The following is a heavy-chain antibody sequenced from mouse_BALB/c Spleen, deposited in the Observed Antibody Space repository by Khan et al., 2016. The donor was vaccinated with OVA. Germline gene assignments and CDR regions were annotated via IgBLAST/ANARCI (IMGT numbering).Heavy chain of an antibody. J-gene: IGHJ1*01. CDR3: TRSNSYWYFDV. D-gene: IGHD4-1*02. V-gene: IGHV9-3-1*01. Sequence: QIQLVQSGPELKKPGETVKISCKASGYTFTNYGMNWVKQAPGKGLKWMGWINTYTGEPTYADDFKGRFAFSLETSASTAYLQINNHKTEDTATYCCTRSNSYWYFDVWGAGTTVTVSS. CDR1: GYTFTNYG. CDR2: INTYTGEP.